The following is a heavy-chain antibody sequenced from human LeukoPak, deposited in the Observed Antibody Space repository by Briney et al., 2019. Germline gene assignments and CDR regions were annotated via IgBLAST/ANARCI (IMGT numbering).Heavy chain of an antibody. CDR1: GFTLSDHY. V-gene: IGHV3-72*01. CDR2: TRNKANRYTT. J-gene: IGHJ3*02. CDR3: TRGGRYLPLDI. Sequence: GGPLRLSCAASGFTLSDHYMDWVRQAPGKGLEWVGRTRNKANRYTTEYAASVKGRFTISRDDSKNSLYLQINSLKTEDTAVYYCTRGGRYLPLDIWGQGTMVTVS. D-gene: IGHD3-10*01.